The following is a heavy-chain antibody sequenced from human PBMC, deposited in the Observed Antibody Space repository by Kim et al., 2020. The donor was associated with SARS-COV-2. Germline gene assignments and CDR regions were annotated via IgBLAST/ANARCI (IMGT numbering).Heavy chain of an antibody. Sequence: SETLSLTCAVYGGSFSGYYWSWIRQPPGKGLEWIGEINHSGSTNHNPSLKSRVTISVDTSKNQFSLKLSSVTAADTAVYYCARVKAKPLWFGELKSEYFQHWGQGTLVTVSS. V-gene: IGHV4-34*01. CDR3: ARVKAKPLWFGELKSEYFQH. J-gene: IGHJ1*01. CDR2: INHSGST. CDR1: GGSFSGYY. D-gene: IGHD3-10*01.